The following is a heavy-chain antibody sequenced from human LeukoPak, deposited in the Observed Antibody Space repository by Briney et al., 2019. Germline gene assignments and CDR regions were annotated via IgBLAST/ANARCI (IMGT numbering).Heavy chain of an antibody. V-gene: IGHV7-4-1*02. CDR2: INTNTGNP. J-gene: IGHJ6*02. CDR1: GYTFTTYA. CDR3: AREEYISMVWGIYYYGMDV. D-gene: IGHD3-10*01. Sequence: ASVKVSCKASGYTFTTYAMNWVRQAPGQGLEWMGWINTNTGNPTYAQGFTGRFVFFLDTSVSTAYLQISSLKAEDTAVYYCAREEYISMVWGIYYYGMDVWGQGTTVTVSS.